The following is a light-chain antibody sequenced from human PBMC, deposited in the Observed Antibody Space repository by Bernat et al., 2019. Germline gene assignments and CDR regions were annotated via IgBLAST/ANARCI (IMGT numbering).Light chain of an antibody. CDR2: RDN. Sequence: SYELTQPPSVSVSPGQTASITCSGDRLANTCWYQQKPGQSPVVVIFRDNKRPSGIPERFSGSNSGNTATLTISGTQAMDEADYYCQAWDSSTGVFGGGTKLTV. V-gene: IGLV3-1*01. CDR3: QAWDSSTGV. J-gene: IGLJ3*02. CDR1: RLAN.